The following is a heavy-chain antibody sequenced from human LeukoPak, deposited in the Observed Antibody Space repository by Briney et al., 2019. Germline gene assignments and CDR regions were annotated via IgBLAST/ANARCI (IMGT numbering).Heavy chain of an antibody. D-gene: IGHD6-13*01. Sequence: ASVKVSCKASGYTFTGYYIHWVRQAPGQGLEWMGWINPNSGGTNYAQKFQGRVTMTRDTSISTAYMELSRLRSDDTAVYYCAKTGYSSSWRSSFDYWGQGTLVTVSS. J-gene: IGHJ4*02. CDR3: AKTGYSSSWRSSFDY. V-gene: IGHV1-2*02. CDR2: INPNSGGT. CDR1: GYTFTGYY.